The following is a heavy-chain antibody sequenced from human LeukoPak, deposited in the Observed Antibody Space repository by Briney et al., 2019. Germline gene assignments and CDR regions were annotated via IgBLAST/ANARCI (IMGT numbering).Heavy chain of an antibody. CDR1: GFTFDSYA. D-gene: IGHD3-22*01. V-gene: IGHV3-23*01. Sequence: PGGSLRLSCAASGFTFDSYAMSWVRQAPGKGLEWFSGISGSGGRTYYADSVKGRFTISRNNSKNTLYLQMNSLRAEDTAVYYCAKAFYYDSSGYSHFDYWGQGSLVTVSS. J-gene: IGHJ4*02. CDR2: ISGSGGRT. CDR3: AKAFYYDSSGYSHFDY.